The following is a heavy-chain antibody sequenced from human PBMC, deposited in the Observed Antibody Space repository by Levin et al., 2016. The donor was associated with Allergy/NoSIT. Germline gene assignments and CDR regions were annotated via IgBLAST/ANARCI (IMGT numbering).Heavy chain of an antibody. CDR2: LNPNTGGT. CDR3: AKSGGTFYFDS. D-gene: IGHD2-8*02. CDR1: GYTFTGNY. Sequence: ASVKVSCKTSGYTFTGNYIHWARQAPGQGLEWLGLLNPNTGGTMYAQKFQGRVAMTRDTSITTAYMDLNSLTSDDTAVYFCAKSGGTFYFDSWGQGTLVTVSS. V-gene: IGHV1-2*02. J-gene: IGHJ4*02.